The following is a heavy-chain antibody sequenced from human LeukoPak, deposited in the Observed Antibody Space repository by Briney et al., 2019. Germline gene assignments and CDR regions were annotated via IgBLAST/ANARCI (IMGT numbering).Heavy chain of an antibody. CDR2: IFSSGST. Sequence: SETLSLTCSVSGGSISTYYWSWIRQPAGKGLEWIGRIFSSGSTNYNPFLKSRVSMSVDTSKTQFSLRLSSVTAADTAVYYCARDMNHYASRYYNGNWFDPWGQGILVTVSS. CDR1: GGSISTYY. CDR3: ARDMNHYASRYYNGNWFDP. D-gene: IGHD3-10*01. V-gene: IGHV4-4*07. J-gene: IGHJ5*02.